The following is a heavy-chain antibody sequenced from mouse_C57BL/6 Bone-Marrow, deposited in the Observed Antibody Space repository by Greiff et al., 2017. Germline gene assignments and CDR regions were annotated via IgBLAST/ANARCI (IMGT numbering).Heavy chain of an antibody. CDR1: GYTFTSSG. V-gene: IGHV1-81*01. CDR2: IYPRSGNT. Sequence: LVESGAELARPGASVKLSCKASGYTFTSSGISWVKQRTGQGLEWIGEIYPRSGNTYYNEKFKGKDTLTADKSSSTAYMELRSLTSEDSAVYFFAIRLYYFDYWGQGTTLTVSS. J-gene: IGHJ2*01. CDR3: AIRLYYFDY. D-gene: IGHD1-1*01.